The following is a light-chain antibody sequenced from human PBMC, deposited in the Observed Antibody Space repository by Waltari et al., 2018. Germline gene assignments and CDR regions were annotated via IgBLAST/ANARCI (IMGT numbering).Light chain of an antibody. J-gene: IGLJ2*01. CDR3: QSYDSSLSGDVV. CDR1: SPNIGSTSA. V-gene: IGLV1-40*01. CDR2: GNT. Sequence: QSVLTQPPSVSGAPGQRVTISCTGSSPNIGSTSAVHSTQQLPGTAPKLLIYGNTNRPSGVPDRFSGSKSGTSASLAITGLQAEDEADYYCQSYDSSLSGDVVFGGGTKLTVL.